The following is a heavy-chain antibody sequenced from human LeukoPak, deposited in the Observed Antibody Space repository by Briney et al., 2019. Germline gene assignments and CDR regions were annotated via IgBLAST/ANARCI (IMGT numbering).Heavy chain of an antibody. Sequence: GRSLRLSCAASGFTFSTYGMHWVRQAPGKGLEWVAVISSDGSNKYYADSVEGRFTISRDNSKNTLYLQMNSLRTEDTAVYYCARGEMIGTCDYWGQGTLVTVSS. CDR2: ISSDGSNK. D-gene: IGHD3-22*01. CDR1: GFTFSTYG. V-gene: IGHV3-30*03. CDR3: ARGEMIGTCDY. J-gene: IGHJ4*02.